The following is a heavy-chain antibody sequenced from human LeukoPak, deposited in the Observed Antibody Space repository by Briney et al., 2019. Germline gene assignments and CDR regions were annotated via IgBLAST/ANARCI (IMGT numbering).Heavy chain of an antibody. CDR1: GFTVSSNY. CDR3: ARSRGLGYSSGWYTGGFDY. J-gene: IGHJ4*02. Sequence: GGSLSLSCAASGFTVSSNYMSWVRQAPATGKEWDSVIYSGDSTYYADSVKGRFTISRDNSKNTLYLQMNSLRAEDTAVYYCARSRGLGYSSGWYTGGFDYWGQETLVTVSS. V-gene: IGHV3-66*01. D-gene: IGHD6-19*01. CDR2: IYSGDST.